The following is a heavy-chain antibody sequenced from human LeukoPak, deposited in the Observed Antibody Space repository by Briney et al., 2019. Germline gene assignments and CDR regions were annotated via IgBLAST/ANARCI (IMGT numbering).Heavy chain of an antibody. CDR1: GGSISSSSYY. V-gene: IGHV4-39*01. CDR2: IYSSGST. D-gene: IGHD2-15*01. J-gene: IGHJ4*02. Sequence: PSETLSLTCTVSGGSISSSSYYWGWIRQPPGKGLEWIGSIYSSGSTYYNPSLKSRVTISVDTSKNQFSLKLSSVTAADTAVYYCARLEVVAAHWGQGTLVTVSS. CDR3: ARLEVVAAH.